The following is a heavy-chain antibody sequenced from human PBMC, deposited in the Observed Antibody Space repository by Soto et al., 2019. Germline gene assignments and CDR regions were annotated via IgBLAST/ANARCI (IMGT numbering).Heavy chain of an antibody. Sequence: QVKLQESGPGLVKPSQTLSLTCTVSGGSISSGGYYWYWIRQHPGKGLEWIGYIYYSGTTYYNPSLKIRVTISVDTSKNQFSQQLSSVTPADAAVYYCAASCVACGHFNYYGMDVWGQGTTVTVSS. CDR2: IYYSGTT. CDR3: AASCVACGHFNYYGMDV. CDR1: GGSISSGGYY. D-gene: IGHD5-12*01. J-gene: IGHJ6*02. V-gene: IGHV4-31*03.